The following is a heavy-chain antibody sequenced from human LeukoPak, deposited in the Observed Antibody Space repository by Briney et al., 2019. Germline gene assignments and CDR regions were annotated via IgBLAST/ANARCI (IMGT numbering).Heavy chain of an antibody. CDR1: GGSISSGGYY. J-gene: IGHJ4*02. CDR2: IYYSGST. Sequence: SSETLSLTCTVSGGSISSGGYYWSWIRQHPGKGLEWIGYIYYSGSTYYNPSLKSRVTISVDTSKNQFSLKLSSVTAADTAVYYCARELGGYVDYWGQGTLVTVSS. D-gene: IGHD2-15*01. CDR3: ARELGGYVDY. V-gene: IGHV4-31*03.